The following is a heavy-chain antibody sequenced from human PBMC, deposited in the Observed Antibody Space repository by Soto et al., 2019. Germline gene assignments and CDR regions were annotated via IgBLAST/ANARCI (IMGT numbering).Heavy chain of an antibody. CDR1: GFTFSSYA. CDR3: ARDGERSGHSGYDRAFFDY. Sequence: GGSLRLSCAASGFTFSSYAMSWVRQAPGKGLEWVSGSSSGGGIYYADSVKGRFTISRDNSKNTLYLQMNSLRAEDTALYYCARDGERSGHSGYDRAFFDYWGQGTLVTVSS. D-gene: IGHD5-12*01. V-gene: IGHV3-23*01. CDR2: SSSGGGI. J-gene: IGHJ4*02.